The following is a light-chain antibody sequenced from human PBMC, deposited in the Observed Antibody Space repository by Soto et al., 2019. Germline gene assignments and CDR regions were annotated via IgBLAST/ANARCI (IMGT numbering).Light chain of an antibody. CDR2: SAY. Sequence: DIQMTQSPSSVSASVGDRVTITCRASQGISNWLAWYQQQPGKAPKLLISSAYTLQSGVPSRFSSGGSGAHFTLIISSLQPEDFATYYCQQTNTFLPLAFGGGTKVEIK. V-gene: IGKV1-12*01. J-gene: IGKJ4*01. CDR1: QGISNW. CDR3: QQTNTFLPLA.